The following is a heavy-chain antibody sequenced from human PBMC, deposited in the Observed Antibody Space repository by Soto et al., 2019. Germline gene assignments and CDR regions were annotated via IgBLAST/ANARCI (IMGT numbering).Heavy chain of an antibody. CDR2: IYYSGST. CDR1: GGSISSSSYY. CDR3: ARSSSSWGYSYGMDV. J-gene: IGHJ6*02. Sequence: PSETLSLTRTVSGGSISSSSYYWGWIRQPPGKGLEWIGSIYYSGSTYYNPSLKSRVTISVDTSKNQFSLKLSSVTAADTAVYYCARSSSSWGYSYGMDVWGQGSTVTVS. D-gene: IGHD6-13*01. V-gene: IGHV4-39*01.